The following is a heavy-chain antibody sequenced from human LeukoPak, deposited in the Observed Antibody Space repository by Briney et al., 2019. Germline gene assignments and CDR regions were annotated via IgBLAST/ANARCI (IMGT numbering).Heavy chain of an antibody. V-gene: IGHV4-59*01. Sequence: SETLSLTCTVSGGSISSYYWSWIRQPPGKGLEWIGHVYYSGITNYNPSLKSRVTISVDTSKNQFSLKLNSVTAADTAVYYCARVPSVCCWFDPWGQGTLVTVSS. CDR1: GGSISSYY. J-gene: IGHJ5*02. CDR2: VYYSGIT. CDR3: ARVPSVCCWFDP.